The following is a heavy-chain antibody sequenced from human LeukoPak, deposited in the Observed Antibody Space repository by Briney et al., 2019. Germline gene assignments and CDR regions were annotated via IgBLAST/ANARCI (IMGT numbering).Heavy chain of an antibody. V-gene: IGHV3-64*01. Sequence: GGSQRLSCAASGFTFSSYAMHWVRQAPGKGLEYVSAISSNGGSTYYANSVKGRFTISRDNSKNTLYLQMGSLRAEDMAVYYCARDSLLWFGEPTSYFDYWGQGTLVTVSS. D-gene: IGHD3-10*01. CDR3: ARDSLLWFGEPTSYFDY. CDR1: GFTFSSYA. J-gene: IGHJ4*02. CDR2: ISSNGGST.